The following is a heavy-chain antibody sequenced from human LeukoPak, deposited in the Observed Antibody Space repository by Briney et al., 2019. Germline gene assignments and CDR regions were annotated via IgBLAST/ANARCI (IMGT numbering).Heavy chain of an antibody. Sequence: SETLSLTCAVYGGSFSGYYWSWIRQPPGKGLEWIGEINHSGSTNYNPSLKSRVTISVDTSKNQFSLKLSSVTAADTAVYYCARGARCNWNWFDPWGQGTLVTVSS. V-gene: IGHV4-34*01. J-gene: IGHJ5*02. CDR1: GGSFSGYY. D-gene: IGHD1-20*01. CDR2: INHSGST. CDR3: ARGARCNWNWFDP.